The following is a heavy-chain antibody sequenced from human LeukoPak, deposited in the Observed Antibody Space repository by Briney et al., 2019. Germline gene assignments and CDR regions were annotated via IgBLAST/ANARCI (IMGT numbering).Heavy chain of an antibody. CDR2: IYYDGSNK. J-gene: IGHJ6*02. V-gene: IGHV3-33*08. D-gene: IGHD3-22*01. CDR3: ARDTFYSSGVYGLDV. CDR1: GFTFNNYW. Sequence: GGSLRLSCAASGFTFNNYWMNWVRQAPGKGLEWVAVIYYDGSNKYYADSVRGRFTISRDNSKNTLFLQMSSLRAEDTAVYYCARDTFYSSGVYGLDVWGQGTTVTVSS.